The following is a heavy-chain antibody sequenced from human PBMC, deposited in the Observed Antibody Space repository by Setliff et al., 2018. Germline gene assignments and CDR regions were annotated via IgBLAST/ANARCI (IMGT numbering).Heavy chain of an antibody. D-gene: IGHD1-1*01. CDR3: ARTGTYRYFDY. Sequence: ASETLSLTCTVSGASLSSGTYYWGWIRQPPGKGLEWIGRIYYRGDTHYNASLKGRLTISVDTAQNQFSLRLTSVTAADTAVYYCARTGTYRYFDYWGQGALVTVSS. CDR2: IYYRGDT. J-gene: IGHJ4*02. CDR1: GASLSSGTYY. V-gene: IGHV4-39*01.